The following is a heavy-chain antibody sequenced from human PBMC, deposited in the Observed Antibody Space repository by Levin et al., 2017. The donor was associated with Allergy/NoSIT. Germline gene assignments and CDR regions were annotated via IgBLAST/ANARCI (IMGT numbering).Heavy chain of an antibody. Sequence: GGSLRLSCAASGFTFSDYYMSWIRQAPGKGLEWISFIRTSGDTIYADSVKGRFTISRDNAKNSLYLHMNSLRAEDTALYYCTRGERAGFWTGFSETFDCWGQGTLVTVSS. V-gene: IGHV3-11*01. D-gene: IGHD3/OR15-3a*01. CDR2: IRTSGDTI. CDR3: TRGERAGFWTGFSETFDC. CDR1: GFTFSDYY. J-gene: IGHJ4*02.